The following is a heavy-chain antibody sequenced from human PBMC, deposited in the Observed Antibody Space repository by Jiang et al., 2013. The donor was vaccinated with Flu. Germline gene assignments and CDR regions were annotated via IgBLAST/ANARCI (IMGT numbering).Heavy chain of an antibody. D-gene: IGHD3-22*01. J-gene: IGHJ3*02. CDR3: ARVYYYDSSGYYFEAFDI. CDR1: GGSISSGDYY. V-gene: IGHV4-30-4*01. Sequence: TVSGGSISSGDYYWSWIRQPPGKGLEWIGYIYYSGSTYYNPSLKSRVTISVDTSKNQFSLKLSSVTAADTAVYYCARVYYYDSSGYYFEAFDIWGQGTMVTVSS. CDR2: IYYSGST.